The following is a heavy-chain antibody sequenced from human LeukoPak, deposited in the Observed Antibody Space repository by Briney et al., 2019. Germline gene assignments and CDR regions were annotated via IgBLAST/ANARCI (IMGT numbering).Heavy chain of an antibody. Sequence: SETLSLTCTASGGSISSYYWSWIRQPPGKGLEWIGYIYYSGSTNYNPSLKSRVTISVDTSKNQFSLKLSSVTAADTAVYYCARHVKGEPEPNDYGDYDPDGAPYFDYWGQRTLVTVSS. D-gene: IGHD4-17*01. CDR2: IYYSGST. J-gene: IGHJ4*02. CDR1: GGSISSYY. CDR3: ARHVKGEPEPNDYGDYDPDGAPYFDY. V-gene: IGHV4-59*08.